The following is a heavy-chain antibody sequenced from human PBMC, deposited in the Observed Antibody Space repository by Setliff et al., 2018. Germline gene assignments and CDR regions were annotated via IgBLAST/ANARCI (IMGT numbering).Heavy chain of an antibody. Sequence: SETLSLTCAVFDFPVSGVYYWGWIRQPPGKGLEWIANVYYRGSTHYNPSLESRVTMSFDTSKNQFSLKLSSVTAADTAVYYCARTSTRRYFDVWGRGTLVTVSS. J-gene: IGHJ2*01. CDR3: ARTSTRRYFDV. CDR2: VYYRGST. CDR1: DFPVSGVYY. V-gene: IGHV4-38-2*01. D-gene: IGHD2-2*01.